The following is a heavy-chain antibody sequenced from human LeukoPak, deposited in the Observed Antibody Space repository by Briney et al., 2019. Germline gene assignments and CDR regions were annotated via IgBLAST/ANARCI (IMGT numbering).Heavy chain of an antibody. CDR2: IRYDGSNK. CDR1: GFSFSRYG. J-gene: IGHJ4*02. V-gene: IGHV3-30*02. Sequence: GGSLRLSCAASGFSFSRYGMHWVRQAPGKGLEWVAFIRYDGSNKYYADSVKGRFTISRVNSKNTLYLQMNSLRAGDTAVYYCAKPHFDDWGQGTLVTVSS. CDR3: AKPHFDD.